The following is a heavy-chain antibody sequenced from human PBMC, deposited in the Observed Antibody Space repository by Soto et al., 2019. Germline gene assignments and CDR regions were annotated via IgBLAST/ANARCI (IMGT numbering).Heavy chain of an antibody. J-gene: IGHJ5*02. CDR2: IHTGGVT. D-gene: IGHD3-3*01. Sequence: EVQLVESGGGLVQPGGSLRLSCEASGLTVNSNYMSWVPPAPGKGLEWVAVIHTGGVTYYADSVKGRFIISRDNSKNTVYLQMTSVRAEDTAVYYCAREKGTGDWDNFFQPWGQGTLVTVSS. V-gene: IGHV3-66*01. CDR1: GLTVNSNY. CDR3: AREKGTGDWDNFFQP.